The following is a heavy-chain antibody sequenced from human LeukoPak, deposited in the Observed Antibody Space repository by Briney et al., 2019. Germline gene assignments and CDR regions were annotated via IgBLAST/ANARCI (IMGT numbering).Heavy chain of an antibody. D-gene: IGHD4-17*01. J-gene: IGHJ4*02. CDR2: ISYDGSNK. CDR3: AKDRYGDHYYFDY. V-gene: IGHV3-30*18. Sequence: GRSLRLSCAASGFTFSSYGMHWVRQAPGKGLEWVAVISYDGSNKYYADSVKGRFTISGDNSKNTLYLQMNSLRAEDTAVYYCAKDRYGDHYYFDYWGQGTLVTVSS. CDR1: GFTFSSYG.